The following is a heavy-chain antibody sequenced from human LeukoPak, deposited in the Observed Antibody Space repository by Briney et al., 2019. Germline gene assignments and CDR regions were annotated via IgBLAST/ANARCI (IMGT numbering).Heavy chain of an antibody. CDR3: ANGSWSFDL. CDR2: INNSSTTI. V-gene: IGHV3-48*04. CDR1: GVNFYTYN. Sequence: GGSLRLSCTASGVNFYTYNMNWVRQAPGKGLEWLSFINNSSTTIYYVDSVRGRFTISRDNAKSSLYLQMNNLRAEDTATYYCANGSWSFDLWGRGTLVTVSS. J-gene: IGHJ2*01. D-gene: IGHD5-24*01.